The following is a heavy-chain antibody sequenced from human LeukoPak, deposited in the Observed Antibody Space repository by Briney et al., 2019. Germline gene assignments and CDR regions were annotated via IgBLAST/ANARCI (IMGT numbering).Heavy chain of an antibody. Sequence: SETLSLTCTVSGGSISSSSYYWGLIRQPPGKGLEWIGSIYYSGSTYYNPSLKSRVTISVDTSKNQFSLKLSSVTAADTAVYYCARQQLAFYNWFDPWGLGTLVTVSS. CDR2: IYYSGST. D-gene: IGHD6-13*01. J-gene: IGHJ5*02. CDR1: GGSISSSSYY. V-gene: IGHV4-39*01. CDR3: ARQQLAFYNWFDP.